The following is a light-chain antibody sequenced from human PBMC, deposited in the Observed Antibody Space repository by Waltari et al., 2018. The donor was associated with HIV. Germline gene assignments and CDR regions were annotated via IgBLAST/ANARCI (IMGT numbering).Light chain of an antibody. Sequence: ETVLTQSPATLSVSPGERATLSCKASQSISSYLAWYQQKLGQAPRLLSSDASTRATGIPARFSGSGSGTDFTLTISSLEPEDVAVYYCQQRTNWPLTFGGGTKVEIK. CDR1: QSISSY. J-gene: IGKJ4*01. CDR2: DAS. CDR3: QQRTNWPLT. V-gene: IGKV3-11*01.